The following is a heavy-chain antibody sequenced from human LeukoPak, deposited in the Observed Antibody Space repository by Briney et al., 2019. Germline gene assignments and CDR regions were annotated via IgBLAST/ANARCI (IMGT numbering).Heavy chain of an antibody. D-gene: IGHD3-22*01. CDR3: ARGPDYYDSSALDY. Sequence: PSETLSLTCTPSGGSISSFYWSWIRQSPGKGLEWIGHLYYTGNTKYNPSLESRVSISVDTSKNQFSLKLSSVTAADTAVYYCARGPDYYDSSALDYWGQGTLVTVSS. CDR1: GGSISSFY. CDR2: LYYTGNT. V-gene: IGHV4-59*08. J-gene: IGHJ4*02.